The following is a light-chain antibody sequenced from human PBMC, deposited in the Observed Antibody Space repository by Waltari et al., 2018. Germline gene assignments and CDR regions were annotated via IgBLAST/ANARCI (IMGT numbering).Light chain of an antibody. CDR2: DAS. CDR1: QSISSY. V-gene: IGKV3-11*01. J-gene: IGKJ4*01. CDR3: QQRSNWPLS. Sequence: EIVLTQSPATLSLSPGERATLSCRASQSISSYLAWYQQTPGQAPRLLIYDASNRATGMPARFSGSGSGTDFTLTISSLEAEDFAVYYCQQRSNWPLSFGGGPRWRSN.